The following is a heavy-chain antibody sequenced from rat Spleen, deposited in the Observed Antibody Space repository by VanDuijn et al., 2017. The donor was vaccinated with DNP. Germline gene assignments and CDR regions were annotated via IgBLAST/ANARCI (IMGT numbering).Heavy chain of an antibody. V-gene: IGHV5-22*01. CDR3: ARHVLPLRVWDY. D-gene: IGHD1-4*01. J-gene: IGHJ2*01. CDR1: GFTFSDYY. CDR2: ISYDGGSN. Sequence: EVQLVESGGGLVQPGRSLKLSCAASGFTFSDYYMAWVRQAPTKGLEWVAYISYDGGSNHNGDSVKGRFTISRDNAKSTLYLQMNSLRSEDMATYYCARHVLPLRVWDYWGQGVMVTVSS.